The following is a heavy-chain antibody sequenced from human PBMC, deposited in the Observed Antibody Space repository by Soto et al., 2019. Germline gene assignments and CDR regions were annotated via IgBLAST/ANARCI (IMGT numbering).Heavy chain of an antibody. Sequence: LRLSCAASGFNFRYYAMTWVRQAPGKGLEWVSSINDNGDSTHYADSVKGRFTISRDNSKNTLYLQMNSLTAEDTAVYFCAKASNSSPWFDSWLESWGQGTLVTVSS. CDR2: INDNGDST. J-gene: IGHJ5*01. V-gene: IGHV3-23*01. CDR3: AKASNSSPWFDSWLES. D-gene: IGHD6-6*01. CDR1: GFNFRYYA.